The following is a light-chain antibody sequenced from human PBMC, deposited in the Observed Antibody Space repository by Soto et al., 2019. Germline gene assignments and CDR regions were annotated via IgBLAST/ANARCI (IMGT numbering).Light chain of an antibody. CDR2: WAS. CDR1: QSILYNSNNKNY. J-gene: IGKJ1*01. V-gene: IGKV4-1*01. Sequence: DIVMTQSPDSVAVSLGERATINCKSSQSILYNSNNKNYLAWYQQKPGQPPKLLIYWASTRKSGVPDRFSGSGSGTDFTLTISNLQAEDVAVYSCQQYYTTPSTFGQGIKVEIK. CDR3: QQYYTTPST.